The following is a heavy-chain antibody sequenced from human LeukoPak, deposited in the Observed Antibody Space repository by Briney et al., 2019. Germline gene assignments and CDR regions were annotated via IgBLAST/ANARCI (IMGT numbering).Heavy chain of an antibody. Sequence: GASVKVSCKASGGTFSSYAISWVRQAPGQGLEWMGRIIPILGIANYAQKFQGRVTITADESTSTAYMELSSLRSEDTAVYYCAREGSSWSWFDPWGQGTLVTVSS. D-gene: IGHD6-13*01. CDR2: IIPILGIA. CDR1: GGTFSSYA. J-gene: IGHJ5*02. CDR3: AREGSSWSWFDP. V-gene: IGHV1-69*04.